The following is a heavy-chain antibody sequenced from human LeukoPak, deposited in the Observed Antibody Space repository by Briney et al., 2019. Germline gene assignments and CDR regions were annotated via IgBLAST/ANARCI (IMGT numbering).Heavy chain of an antibody. D-gene: IGHD2-21*02. J-gene: IGHJ2*01. CDR3: ARDLGPPSSVTHWYFDL. CDR2: IYHSEST. Sequence: SETLSLTCAVSGDSINSRSYYWAWIRQPPGKGLEWIGSIYHSESTYYNPSLKSRVTISLDTSKNQFSLRLSSLTAADTAVYYCARDLGPPSSVTHWYFDLWGRGTLVTVSS. V-gene: IGHV4-39*07. CDR1: GDSINSRSYY.